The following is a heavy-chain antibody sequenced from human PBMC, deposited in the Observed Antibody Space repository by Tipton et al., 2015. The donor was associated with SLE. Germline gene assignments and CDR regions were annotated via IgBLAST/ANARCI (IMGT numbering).Heavy chain of an antibody. CDR1: GGSVSSGSYY. J-gene: IGHJ4*02. Sequence: TLSLTCTVSGGSVSSGSYYWAWIRQPPGKGPEWIGTIYYSGSTYYYPSLKSRITISVDTSKNQFSLEVRSVTAADTAVYYCARHGIGYAYGSLRYHFDSWGQGTLVTVSS. D-gene: IGHD5-18*01. CDR2: IYYSGST. CDR3: ARHGIGYAYGSLRYHFDS. V-gene: IGHV4-39*07.